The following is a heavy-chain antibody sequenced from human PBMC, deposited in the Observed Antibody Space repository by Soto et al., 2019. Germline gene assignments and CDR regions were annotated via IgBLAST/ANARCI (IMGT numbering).Heavy chain of an antibody. J-gene: IGHJ4*02. D-gene: IGHD1-1*01. CDR1: GFTFSRYS. CDR3: ARIWNRGGYFDY. Sequence: GGSLRLSCAASGFTFSRYSMNWVRQAPGKGLEWVSSISSSSSYIYYADSVKARFTISRDNAKNSLYLKMTSLRAEDTAVYYCARIWNRGGYFDYWGQGTLVTVSS. CDR2: ISSSSSYI. V-gene: IGHV3-21*01.